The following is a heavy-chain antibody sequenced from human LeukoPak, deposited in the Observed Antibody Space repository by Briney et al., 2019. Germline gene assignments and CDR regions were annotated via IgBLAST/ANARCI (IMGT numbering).Heavy chain of an antibody. CDR1: GYTFTSYG. D-gene: IGHD6-13*01. CDR3: AVSMSGHQLPPRNNYYYGMDV. J-gene: IGHJ6*02. Sequence: GASVKVSCKASGYTFTSYGISWVRQAPGQGLEWMGWISAYNGNTNYAQKLQGRVTMTTDTSTSTAYMELRSLRSDDTAVYYCAVSMSGHQLPPRNNYYYGMDVWGQGTTVTVSS. V-gene: IGHV1-18*01. CDR2: ISAYNGNT.